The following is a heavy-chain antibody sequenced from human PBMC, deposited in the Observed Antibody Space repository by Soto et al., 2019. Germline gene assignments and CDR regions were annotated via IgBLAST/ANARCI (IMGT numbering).Heavy chain of an antibody. CDR2: INSDGSST. CDR3: VRTSLVVAAATREDY. D-gene: IGHD2-15*01. CDR1: GFTFSSYW. J-gene: IGHJ4*02. V-gene: IGHV3-74*01. Sequence: EVQLVESGGGLVQPGGSLRLSCAASGFTFSSYWMPWVRQAPGKGLVWVSRINSDGSSTSYADSVKGRFTISRDNAKNTLYLQMNILRAEETAVYYCVRTSLVVAAATREDYWGQGTLVTGSS.